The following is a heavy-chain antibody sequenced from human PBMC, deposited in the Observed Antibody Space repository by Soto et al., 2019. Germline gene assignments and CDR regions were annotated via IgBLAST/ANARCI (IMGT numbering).Heavy chain of an antibody. D-gene: IGHD3-10*01. CDR3: ARCMGFDGSGYAFFDS. V-gene: IGHV3-21*01. Sequence: EVQLVESGGGLVKPGGSLRLSCAASGFTFSGHTINWVRQAPGKGLEWVSSVSRSSSYIYYADSVKGRFTVSRDDAEKSLYLQMNSLRAEDTAIYYCARCMGFDGSGYAFFDSWGQGTTVTVSS. CDR2: VSRSSSYI. J-gene: IGHJ6*02. CDR1: GFTFSGHT.